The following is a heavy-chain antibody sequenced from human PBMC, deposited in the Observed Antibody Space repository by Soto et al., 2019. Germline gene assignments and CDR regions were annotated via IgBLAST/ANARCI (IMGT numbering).Heavy chain of an antibody. V-gene: IGHV4-59*01. J-gene: IGHJ5*02. CDR2: IYASGNT. CDR3: ARGINYHDSSGDSRYDP. CDR1: GGSMSSYY. D-gene: IGHD3-22*01. Sequence: SETLSLTCTASGGSMSSYYWNWIRQPPGKGLESIGYIYASGNTNYNPSFKSRVAISIDTSKRQISLNLTSVTAADTAVYYCARGINYHDSSGDSRYDPWGQGTMGTVSS.